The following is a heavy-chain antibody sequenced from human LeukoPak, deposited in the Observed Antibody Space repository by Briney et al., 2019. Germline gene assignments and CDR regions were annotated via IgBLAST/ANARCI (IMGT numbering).Heavy chain of an antibody. Sequence: SGPTLVNTTQTPTLTCTFSGFSLSPSGVGVGWIRQPPGKALEWLGTIYWNDDKSYSPSLKSRLTITKDTSKNQVVLTMTNMDPVDTAPYYCARPIRRGYYDSSGYFDYWGQGTLVTVSS. J-gene: IGHJ4*02. CDR2: IYWNDDK. V-gene: IGHV2-5*01. CDR1: GFSLSPSGVG. D-gene: IGHD3-22*01. CDR3: ARPIRRGYYDSSGYFDY.